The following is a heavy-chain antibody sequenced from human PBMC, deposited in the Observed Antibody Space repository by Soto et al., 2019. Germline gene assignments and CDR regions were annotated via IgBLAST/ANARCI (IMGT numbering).Heavy chain of an antibody. CDR1: RFTFNNYA. CDR2: ISGSGHNT. V-gene: IGHV3-23*01. CDR3: AGDSSSWYYWCDP. Sequence: GGSLRLSCAASRFTFNNYAMSWVRQAPGKGLQWVSTISGSGHNTYYADSVEVRFTISRGNSNSTLHLQMNSLRAEDTAIYYWAGDSSSWYYWCDPWGRGPQVTVAS. J-gene: IGHJ5*02. D-gene: IGHD6-13*01.